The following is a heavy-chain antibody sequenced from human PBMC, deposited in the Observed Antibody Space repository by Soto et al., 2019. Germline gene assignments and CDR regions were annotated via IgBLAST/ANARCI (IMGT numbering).Heavy chain of an antibody. D-gene: IGHD3-10*01. J-gene: IGHJ4*02. CDR2: IYYSGST. V-gene: IGHV4-39*01. CDR3: ARHRGYYYGSGSYYPGRRFDY. Sequence: QLQLQESGPGLVKPSETLSLTCTVSGGSISSSSYYWGWIRQPPGKGLEWIGSIYYSGSTYYNPSLKSRVTISVDTSKNQFSLKLSSVTAADTAVYYCARHRGYYYGSGSYYPGRRFDYWGQGTLVTVSS. CDR1: GGSISSSSYY.